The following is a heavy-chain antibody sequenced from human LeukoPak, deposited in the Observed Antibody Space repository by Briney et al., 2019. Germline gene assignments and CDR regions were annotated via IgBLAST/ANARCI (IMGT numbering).Heavy chain of an antibody. CDR1: GYTFTGYY. D-gene: IGHD3-3*01. CDR3: ARGKDYDFWSGYYQYFDY. V-gene: IGHV1-2*02. J-gene: IGHJ4*02. CDR2: INPNSGGT. Sequence: GASVKVSCKASGYTFTGYYMHWARQAPGQGLEWMGWINPNSGGTNYAQKFQGRVTMTRDTSISTAYMELSRLRSDDTAVYYCARGKDYDFWSGYYQYFDYWGQGTLVTVSS.